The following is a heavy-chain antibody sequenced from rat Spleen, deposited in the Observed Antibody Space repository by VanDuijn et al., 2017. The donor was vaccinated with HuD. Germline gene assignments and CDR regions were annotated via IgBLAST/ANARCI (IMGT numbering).Heavy chain of an antibody. J-gene: IGHJ2*01. Sequence: EVQLVESDGGLVQPGRSLKLSCAASGFTFSDYYMAWVRQAPTKGLEWVATISFDGGRNFYRDSVKGRFTISRANAKSTLNLQMDSLRSEDTATYYCARRHYGYTDYFDYWGQGVMVTVSS. D-gene: IGHD1-9*01. CDR2: ISFDGGRN. V-gene: IGHV5-29*01. CDR1: GFTFSDYY. CDR3: ARRHYGYTDYFDY.